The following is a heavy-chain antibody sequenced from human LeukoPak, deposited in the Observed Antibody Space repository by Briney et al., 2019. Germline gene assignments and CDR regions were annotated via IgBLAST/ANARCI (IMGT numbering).Heavy chain of an antibody. CDR3: ARDQFFYGYSSGHSFDY. D-gene: IGHD6-19*01. J-gene: IGHJ4*02. CDR2: IYHSGST. CDR1: GYSISSGYY. V-gene: IGHV4-38-2*02. Sequence: PSETLSLTCTVSGYSISSGYYWGWIRQPPGKGLEWIGSIYHSGSTYYNPSLKSRVTISVDTSKNQFSLKLSSVTAADTAVYYCARDQFFYGYSSGHSFDYWGQGTLVTVSS.